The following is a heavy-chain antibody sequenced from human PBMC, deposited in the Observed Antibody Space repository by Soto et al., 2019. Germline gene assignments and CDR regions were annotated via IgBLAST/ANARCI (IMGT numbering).Heavy chain of an antibody. J-gene: IGHJ3*02. CDR1: GFSLSTRGVG. V-gene: IGHV2-5*01. CDR3: AHTSPTTLGAFDI. D-gene: IGHD4-17*01. CDR2: IYWNDDK. Sequence: QSTLKESGPPLVNPTQTLTLTCTFSGFSLSTRGVGVGWIRQPPGKALEWLALIYWNDDKRYSPSLKSRLTISKDTSKNHVVLTMTNMGPVDTATYYCAHTSPTTLGAFDILGQWTMVPV.